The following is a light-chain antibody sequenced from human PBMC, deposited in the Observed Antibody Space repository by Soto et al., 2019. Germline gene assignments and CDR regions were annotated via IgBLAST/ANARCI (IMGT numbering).Light chain of an antibody. CDR2: QVT. J-gene: IGLJ1*01. CDR3: SSYTDSSNYV. CDR1: SSDLAIYNY. Sequence: QSVLTQPASVSGSPGRSITISCTGTSSDLAIYNYVSWYQQQPGKAPKLMIYQVTNRPSGVSNRFFGSRSGNTASLTISGLQAEDEADYYCSSYTDSSNYVFGTGTKLTVL. V-gene: IGLV2-14*01.